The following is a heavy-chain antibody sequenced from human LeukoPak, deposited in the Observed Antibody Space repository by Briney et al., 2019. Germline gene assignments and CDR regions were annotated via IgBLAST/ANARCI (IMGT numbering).Heavy chain of an antibody. CDR2: ISNSGSTI. V-gene: IGHV3-48*04. CDR3: ARDAKSDFWSGYYYYYYMDV. CDR1: GFTFSSYW. J-gene: IGHJ6*03. Sequence: PGGSLRLSCAASGFTFSSYWMHWVRQAPGKGLEWVSYISNSGSTIYYADSVKGRFTISRDNAKNSLYLQMNSLRAEDTAVYYCARDAKSDFWSGYYYYYYMDVWGKGTTVTVSS. D-gene: IGHD3-3*01.